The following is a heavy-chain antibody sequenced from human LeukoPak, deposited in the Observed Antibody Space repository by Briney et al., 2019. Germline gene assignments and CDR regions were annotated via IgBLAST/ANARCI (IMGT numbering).Heavy chain of an antibody. CDR1: RYTFTGYF. D-gene: IGHD1-26*01. Sequence: GASVKVSCKASRYTFTGYFMHWVRQAPGQGLEWMGRINLNSGGTYYAQNFQGRVTMTRDTSISTAYVELSRLTSDDTAVYYCARDLSSTSNWEFDYWGQGTLVTVSS. CDR2: INLNSGGT. CDR3: ARDLSSTSNWEFDY. V-gene: IGHV1-2*06. J-gene: IGHJ4*02.